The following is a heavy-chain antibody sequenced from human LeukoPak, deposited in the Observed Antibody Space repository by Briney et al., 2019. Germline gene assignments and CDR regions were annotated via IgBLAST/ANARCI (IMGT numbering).Heavy chain of an antibody. V-gene: IGHV1-18*01. D-gene: IGHD3-3*01. CDR1: GYTFTSYG. CDR3: ARMTLYDFWSGYYKVLYYFDY. J-gene: IGHJ4*02. Sequence: GASVKVSCKASGYTFTSYGISWVRQAPGQGLEWMGWISAYNGNTNYAQKLQGRVTMTTDTSMSTAYMELRSLRSDDTAVYYCARMTLYDFWSGYYKVLYYFDYWGQGTLVTVSS. CDR2: ISAYNGNT.